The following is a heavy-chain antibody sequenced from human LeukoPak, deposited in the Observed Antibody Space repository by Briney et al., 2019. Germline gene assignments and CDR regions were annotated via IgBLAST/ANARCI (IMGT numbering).Heavy chain of an antibody. V-gene: IGHV1-18*01. CDR2: ISAYNGNT. CDR1: GYTFTSYG. Sequence: ASVKVSCKASGYTFTSYGISWVRQAPGQGLEWMGWISAYNGNTNYAQKLQGRVTMTTDTSTSTAYMELRSLRSDDTAVYYCARDPFITMIVVEKGFDYWGQGTLVTVSS. J-gene: IGHJ4*02. D-gene: IGHD3-22*01. CDR3: ARDPFITMIVVEKGFDY.